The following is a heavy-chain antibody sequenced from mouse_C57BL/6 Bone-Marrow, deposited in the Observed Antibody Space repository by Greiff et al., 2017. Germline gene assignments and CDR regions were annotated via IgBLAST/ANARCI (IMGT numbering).Heavy chain of an antibody. D-gene: IGHD2-3*01. J-gene: IGHJ4*01. Sequence: QVQLKESGPELVKPGASVKISCKASGYAFSSSWMNWVKQRPGKGLEWIGRIYPGDGDTNYNGKFKGKATLTADKSSSTAYMQLSSLTSEDSAVYFCARGLIYDGYYDAMDYWGQGTSVTVSS. V-gene: IGHV1-82*01. CDR3: ARGLIYDGYYDAMDY. CDR2: IYPGDGDT. CDR1: GYAFSSSW.